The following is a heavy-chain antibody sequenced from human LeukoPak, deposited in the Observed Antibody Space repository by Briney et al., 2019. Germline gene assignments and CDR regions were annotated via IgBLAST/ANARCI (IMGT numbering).Heavy chain of an antibody. D-gene: IGHD3-10*01. Sequence: PGGSLRLSCVASGFTVSSNYMSWVRQAPGKGLEWVSVIYSGGSTYYADSVKGRFTISRDNSKNTLYLQMNSLRVEDTAVYYCASGSGSYRTPYYYMDVWGTGTTVTVSS. CDR2: IYSGGST. CDR1: GFTVSSNY. J-gene: IGHJ6*03. V-gene: IGHV3-53*01. CDR3: ASGSGSYRTPYYYMDV.